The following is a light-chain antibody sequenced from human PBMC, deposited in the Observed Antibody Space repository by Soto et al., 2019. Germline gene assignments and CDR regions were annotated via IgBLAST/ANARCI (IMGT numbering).Light chain of an antibody. CDR3: CSYEGSYSWV. V-gene: IGLV2-11*01. Sequence: QSALTQPPSVSGSPGQSVTISCTGTSSDVGSYNRVSWYQQPPGKAPKLMIYDVSKRPSGVPDRISGSKSGNTASLTISGLLPADEAAYYCCSYEGSYSWVFGGGTKLTVL. CDR2: DVS. CDR1: SSDVGSYNR. J-gene: IGLJ2*01.